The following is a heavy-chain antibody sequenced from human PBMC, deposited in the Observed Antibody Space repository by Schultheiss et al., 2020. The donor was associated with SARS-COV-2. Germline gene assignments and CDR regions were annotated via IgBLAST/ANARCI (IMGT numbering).Heavy chain of an antibody. CDR3: AKHSEAYSDSRSDY. J-gene: IGHJ4*02. CDR2: ISGSGGST. V-gene: IGHV3-23*01. Sequence: GGSLRLSCAASGFTVSSNSMTWVRQAPGKGLDWVSAISGSGGSTYYADSVKGRFTISRDNSKNTLSLQLNSLRAGDTAVYYCAKHSEAYSDSRSDYWGQGTLVTVSS. D-gene: IGHD3-22*01. CDR1: GFTVSSNS.